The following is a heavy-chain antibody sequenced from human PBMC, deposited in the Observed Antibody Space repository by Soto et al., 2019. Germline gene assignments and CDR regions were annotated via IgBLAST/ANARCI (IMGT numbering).Heavy chain of an antibody. CDR2: ISYDGSNK. CDR3: AKDAAEYYDFWSGSYNYYYYGMDV. J-gene: IGHJ6*02. CDR1: GFTFSSYG. V-gene: IGHV3-30*18. D-gene: IGHD3-3*01. Sequence: PVGSLRLSCGASGFTFSSYGMHWVRQAPGKGLEWVAVISYDGSNKYYADSVKGRFTISRDNSKNTLYLQMNSLRAEDTAVYYCAKDAAEYYDFWSGSYNYYYYGMDVWGPGTTVTVSS.